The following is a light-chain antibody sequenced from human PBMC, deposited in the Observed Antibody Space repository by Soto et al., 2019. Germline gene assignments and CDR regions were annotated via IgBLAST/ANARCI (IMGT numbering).Light chain of an antibody. CDR2: EGN. Sequence: QSALTQPASVSGSPGQSITISCTASSSHIGSSNLVSWYQHHSGKAPKLIIYEGNKRPSVVSNRFSGSKSGKTASLTISGLQAEDEGTYYCCSYAGSSPLYVFGTGNKVTVL. CDR3: CSYAGSSPLYV. J-gene: IGLJ1*01. V-gene: IGLV2-23*01. CDR1: SSHIGSSNL.